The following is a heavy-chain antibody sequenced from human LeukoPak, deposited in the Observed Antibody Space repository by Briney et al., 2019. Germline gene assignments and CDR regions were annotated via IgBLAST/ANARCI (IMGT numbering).Heavy chain of an antibody. J-gene: IGHJ4*02. Sequence: GGSLRLSCAASGFTFSSYGMHWVRQAPGKGLEWVAFIRYDGSNKYYADSVKGRFTISRDNSKNTLYLQMNSLRAEDTAVYYCAKVREVYCSSTSCYGIDDYWGQGTLVTVSS. CDR1: GFTFSSYG. V-gene: IGHV3-30*02. D-gene: IGHD2-2*01. CDR2: IRYDGSNK. CDR3: AKVREVYCSSTSCYGIDDY.